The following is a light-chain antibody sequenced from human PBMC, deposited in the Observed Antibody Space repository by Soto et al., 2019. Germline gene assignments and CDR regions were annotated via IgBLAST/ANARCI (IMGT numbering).Light chain of an antibody. J-gene: IGKJ5*01. CDR2: TAS. Sequence: QLTQSPSSLSASVGYIVSIACRASQTISTYLNWYQQKPGKAPKVLIYTASNLQGGVPSRFSGSGSGTDFTLTISSLQPEDSATYYCQQSYSSPVTFGQGTRLEIK. CDR1: QTISTY. V-gene: IGKV1-39*01. CDR3: QQSYSSPVT.